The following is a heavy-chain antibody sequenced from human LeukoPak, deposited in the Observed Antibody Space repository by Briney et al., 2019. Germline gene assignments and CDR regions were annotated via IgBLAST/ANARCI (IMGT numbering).Heavy chain of an antibody. CDR1: GFTFSSYA. Sequence: GGSLRLSCAASGFTFSSYAMSWVRQAPGKGLEWVSAISGSGGSTYYADSVKGRFTISRDNSKNTLYLQMNSLGAEDTDVYYRATYNGDYYYYYYMDVWGKGTTVTVSS. D-gene: IGHD4-17*01. CDR2: ISGSGGST. CDR3: ATYNGDYYYYYYMDV. J-gene: IGHJ6*03. V-gene: IGHV3-23*01.